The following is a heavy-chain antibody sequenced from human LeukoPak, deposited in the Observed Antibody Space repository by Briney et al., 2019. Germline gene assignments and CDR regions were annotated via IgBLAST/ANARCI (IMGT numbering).Heavy chain of an antibody. D-gene: IGHD3-10*01. CDR2: IYYSGST. CDR3: ASPTGFTMAFDY. CDR1: GGSISSYY. Sequence: SETLSLTCTVSGGSISSYYWSWIRQPPGKGLEWIGYIYYSGSTNYNPSLKSRVTISVDTSKNQFSLKLSSVTAADTAVYYCASPTGFTMAFDYWGQGTLVTVSS. V-gene: IGHV4-59*08. J-gene: IGHJ4*02.